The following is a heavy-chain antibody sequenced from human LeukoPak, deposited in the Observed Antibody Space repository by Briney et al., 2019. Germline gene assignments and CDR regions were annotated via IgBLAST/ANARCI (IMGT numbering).Heavy chain of an antibody. D-gene: IGHD6-13*01. CDR3: ARIPVIFSWPFDY. CDR2: IDYSGTT. CDR1: GGSISDYY. J-gene: IGHJ4*02. Sequence: SETLSLTCTVSGGSISDYYWSWIRQPPGKGLEWIGYIDYSGTTNYNPSLKSRVTISVDTSKSQSSLELSSVTAADTAVYYCARIPVIFSWPFDYWGQGTLVTVSS. V-gene: IGHV4-59*08.